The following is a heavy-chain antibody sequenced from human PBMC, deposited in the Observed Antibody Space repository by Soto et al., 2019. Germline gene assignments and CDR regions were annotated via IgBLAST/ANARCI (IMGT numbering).Heavy chain of an antibody. V-gene: IGHV4-61*08. D-gene: IGHD3-3*01. J-gene: IGHJ6*02. CDR3: RRDRSTNFGVDV. Sequence: PSETLSLTCRVSGASLSIGDYYWTWKRQPPGKGLEWIGFIYKSGTAKYNPSLKSRVSISVDSSKTQFSLRLRSVTAADTATYYCRRDRSTNFGVDVWGQGTTVTVSS. CDR2: IYKSGTA. CDR1: GASLSIGDYY.